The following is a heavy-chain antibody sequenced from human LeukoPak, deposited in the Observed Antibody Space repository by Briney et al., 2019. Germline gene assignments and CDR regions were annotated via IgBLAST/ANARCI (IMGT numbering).Heavy chain of an antibody. CDR1: GYSFTSDW. CDR3: ARLSGRVVCSAGSCYIDS. Sequence: GESLKNSCKGSGYSFTSDWIGWVRQMPGKGLEWMGIIYPGDSDTRYSPSFQGQVTISADKSVNTAYLQWSSLKASDTAMYYCARLSGRVVCSAGSCYIDSWGQGTLVTVSS. D-gene: IGHD2-15*01. J-gene: IGHJ4*02. V-gene: IGHV5-51*01. CDR2: IYPGDSDT.